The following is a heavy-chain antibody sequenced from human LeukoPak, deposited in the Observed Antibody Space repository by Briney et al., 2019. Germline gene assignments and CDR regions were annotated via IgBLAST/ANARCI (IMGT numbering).Heavy chain of an antibody. J-gene: IGHJ4*02. CDR1: GFTFSNYA. D-gene: IGHD4-17*01. CDR3: AREVGTTVTYFDY. Sequence: PGGCLRLSCAASGFTFSNYAMSWVRQAPGKGLEWVSGSDRSTYYADSVKGRFTISRDNAKNTLYLQMNSLRAEDTAVYYCAREVGTTVTYFDYWGQGTLVTVSS. CDR2: SDRST. V-gene: IGHV3-23*01.